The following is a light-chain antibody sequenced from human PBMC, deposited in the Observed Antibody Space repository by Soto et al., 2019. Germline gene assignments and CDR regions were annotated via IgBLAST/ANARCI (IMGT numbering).Light chain of an antibody. CDR1: SSDVGGYNF. CDR2: EVS. Sequence: QSALTQPPSASGSPGQSVTISCTGTSSDVGGYNFVSWYQQHPGKAPKVMIYEVSKRPSGVPDRFSGSKSGNTASLTVSGLQAEDEADYYCSSYAGSNYFVFGTGTKLTVL. V-gene: IGLV2-8*01. J-gene: IGLJ1*01. CDR3: SSYAGSNYFV.